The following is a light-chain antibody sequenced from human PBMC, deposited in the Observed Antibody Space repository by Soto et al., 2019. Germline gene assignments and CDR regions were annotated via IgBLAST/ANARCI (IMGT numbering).Light chain of an antibody. J-gene: IGKJ1*01. Sequence: EIVMTQSQATLSVSRGERATLSCRASQSLSTNLAWYQQKTGQAPRILIHGAFTRDTGIPDRFSGSGSWTDFTLPISRLEPEDFATYYCQHYNSYSEAFGQGTKVDIK. CDR2: GAF. CDR3: QHYNSYSEA. CDR1: QSLSTN. V-gene: IGKV3D-15*01.